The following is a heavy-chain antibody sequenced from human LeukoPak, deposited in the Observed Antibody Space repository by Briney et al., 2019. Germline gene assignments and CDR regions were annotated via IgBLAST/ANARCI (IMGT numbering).Heavy chain of an antibody. J-gene: IGHJ5*02. CDR3: AISGYCSGSSCRNWFDP. CDR2: IIPIFVTA. V-gene: IGHV1-69*01. Sequence: SVKVSCKASGGTFSSYAISWVRPAPGQGLEWMGGIIPIFVTANYAKKFQGRVTITADESTSTAYMELSSLRSEDTAVYYCAISGYCSGSSCRNWFDPWGQGTLVTVSS. D-gene: IGHD2-15*01. CDR1: GGTFSSYA.